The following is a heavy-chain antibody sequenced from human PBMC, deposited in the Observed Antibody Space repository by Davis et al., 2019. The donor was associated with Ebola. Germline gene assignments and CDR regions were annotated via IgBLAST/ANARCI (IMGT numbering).Heavy chain of an antibody. J-gene: IGHJ2*01. Sequence: SETLSLTCSVSGGSVRTYYWSWVRQPPGKGLEWIGCMYHSGSTYYNPSLKSRVTISVDRSKNQFSLRLSSVTAADTAVYFCARLSGLFSSSSGALYFDLWGRGTLVSVSS. D-gene: IGHD6-6*01. V-gene: IGHV4-59*04. CDR1: GGSVRTYY. CDR3: ARLSGLFSSSSGALYFDL. CDR2: MYHSGST.